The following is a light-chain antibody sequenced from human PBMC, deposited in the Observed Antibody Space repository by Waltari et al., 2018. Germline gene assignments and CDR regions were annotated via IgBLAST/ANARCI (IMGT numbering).Light chain of an antibody. CDR3: LLSYSGARV. CDR1: TGAVTSGHY. Sequence: QAVVTQEPSLTVSPGGTVTLTCASSTGAVTSGHYPYWFQQKPGQAPRTLIYETSNKHSWTRARFSGSRLGGKAGLTLSGAQPEDEADYYCLLSYSGARVFGGGTKLTVL. CDR2: ETS. V-gene: IGLV7-46*01. J-gene: IGLJ3*02.